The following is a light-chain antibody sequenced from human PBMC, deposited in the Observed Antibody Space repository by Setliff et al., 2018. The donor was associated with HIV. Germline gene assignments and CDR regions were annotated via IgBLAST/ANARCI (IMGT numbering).Light chain of an antibody. Sequence: QSALTQPASVSGSPGQSITISCTGTSDDIGYYNYVSWYQQHPGKAPKILIYDVGNRPSGISDRFSGSKSGNTASLTISGLQAEDEADYYCSSYEFGSTLVFGAGTKVTVL. J-gene: IGLJ1*01. CDR2: DVG. CDR3: SSYEFGSTLV. CDR1: SDDIGYYNY. V-gene: IGLV2-14*03.